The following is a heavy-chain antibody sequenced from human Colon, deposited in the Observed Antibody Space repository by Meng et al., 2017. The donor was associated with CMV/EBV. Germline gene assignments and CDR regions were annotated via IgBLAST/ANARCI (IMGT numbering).Heavy chain of an antibody. CDR1: GFTFSSYG. CDR2: IRYDGSNK. J-gene: IGHJ6*02. D-gene: IGHD3-3*02. V-gene: IGHV3-30*02. Sequence: GGSLRLSCAASGFTFSSYGMHWVRQAPGKGLEWVAFIRYDGSNKYYADSVKGRFTISRDNSKNTLYLQMNSLRAEDTAVYYCAKAHFRKAYYYGMDVWAKGPRSPSP. CDR3: AKAHFRKAYYYGMDV.